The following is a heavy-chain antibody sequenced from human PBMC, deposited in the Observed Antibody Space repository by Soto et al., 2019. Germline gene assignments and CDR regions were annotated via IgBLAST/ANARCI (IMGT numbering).Heavy chain of an antibody. D-gene: IGHD2-15*01. V-gene: IGHV3-23*01. Sequence: GGSLRLSCAASGFTFSSYATSWVRQAPGKGLEWVSAISGSGGSTYYADSVKGRFTISRDNSKNTLYLQMNSLRAEDTAVYYCAKDTAATQFWDYWGQGTLVTVSS. CDR1: GFTFSSYA. J-gene: IGHJ4*02. CDR3: AKDTAATQFWDY. CDR2: ISGSGGST.